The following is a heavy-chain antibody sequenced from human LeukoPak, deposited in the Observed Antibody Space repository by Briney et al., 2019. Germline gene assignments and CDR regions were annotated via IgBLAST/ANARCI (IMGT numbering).Heavy chain of an antibody. CDR3: ARDHYGWSFGY. V-gene: IGHV3-74*01. Sequence: GGSLRLSCGASGFTFSSYWMHWVRQAPGRGLVWISRINSDGSSRSYADSVKGRFTISRDNAKNTLDLQMNSLRAEDTAVYYCARDHYGWSFGYWGQGSLVTVSS. CDR2: INSDGSSR. D-gene: IGHD3-10*01. CDR1: GFTFSSYW. J-gene: IGHJ4*02.